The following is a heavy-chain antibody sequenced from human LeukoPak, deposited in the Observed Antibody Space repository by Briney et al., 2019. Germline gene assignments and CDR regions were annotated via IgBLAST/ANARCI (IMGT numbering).Heavy chain of an antibody. CDR2: ISSSSSYI. CDR3: ARAGYCSGGSCASRY. D-gene: IGHD2-15*01. J-gene: IGHJ4*02. V-gene: IGHV3-21*04. Sequence: GGSLRLSCAASGFTFSSYSMNWVRQAPGKGLEWVSSISSSSSYIYYADSVKGRFTISRDNAKNSLYLQMNSLRAEDTAVYYCARAGYCSGGSCASRYWGQGTLVTVSS. CDR1: GFTFSSYS.